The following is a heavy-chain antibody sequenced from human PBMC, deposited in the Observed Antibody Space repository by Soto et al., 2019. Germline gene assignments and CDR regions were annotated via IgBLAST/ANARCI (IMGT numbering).Heavy chain of an antibody. V-gene: IGHV3-30*18. CDR1: GFTFSSYG. J-gene: IGHJ4*02. D-gene: IGHD3-10*01. Sequence: GGSLRLSCAASGFTFSSYGMHWVRQAPGKGLEWVAVISYDGSNKYYADSVKGRFTISRDNSKNTLYLQMNSLRAEDTAVYYCAKDTDGFGEFGPDYWGQGTLVTVSS. CDR2: ISYDGSNK. CDR3: AKDTDGFGEFGPDY.